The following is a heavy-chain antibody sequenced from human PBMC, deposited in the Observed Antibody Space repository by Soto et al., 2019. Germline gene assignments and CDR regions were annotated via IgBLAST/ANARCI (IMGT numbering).Heavy chain of an antibody. Sequence: QVQLVQSGAEVKKPGASVKVSCKASGYTFTSYDINWVRQAAGQGLEWMGWMNPNSGNTGYAQKFQGRVTMTRNTSISTAYMELSSLRSEDTAVYYCARGAAGDCSGASCELYYYYMDVWGKGTTVTVSS. D-gene: IGHD2-15*01. CDR2: MNPNSGNT. V-gene: IGHV1-8*01. J-gene: IGHJ6*03. CDR3: ARGAAGDCSGASCELYYYYMDV. CDR1: GYTFTSYD.